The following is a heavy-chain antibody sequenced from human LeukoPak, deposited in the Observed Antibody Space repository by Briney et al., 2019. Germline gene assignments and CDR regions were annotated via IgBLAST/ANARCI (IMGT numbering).Heavy chain of an antibody. Sequence: GGSLRLSCAASGFTFSSYAMHWVRQAPGKGLEWVAVISYDGSNKYYADSVKGRFTISRDNSKNTLYLQMNSLRAEDTAVYYCAKPTYYYDSSASTHFDYWGQGTLVTVSS. V-gene: IGHV3-30-3*02. CDR2: ISYDGSNK. D-gene: IGHD3-22*01. CDR3: AKPTYYYDSSASTHFDY. CDR1: GFTFSSYA. J-gene: IGHJ4*02.